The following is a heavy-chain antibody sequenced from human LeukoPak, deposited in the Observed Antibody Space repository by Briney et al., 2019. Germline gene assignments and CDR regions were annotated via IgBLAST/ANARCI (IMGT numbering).Heavy chain of an antibody. Sequence: PSETLSLTCAVSGYSISSGYYWGWIRQPPGKGLEWIGSIYHSGSTYHNPSLKSRVTISVDTSKNQFSLKLSSVTAADTAVYYCARRALNFSYFDYWGQGTLVTVSS. CDR1: GYSISSGYY. J-gene: IGHJ4*02. CDR2: IYHSGST. V-gene: IGHV4-38-2*01. CDR3: ARRALNFSYFDY.